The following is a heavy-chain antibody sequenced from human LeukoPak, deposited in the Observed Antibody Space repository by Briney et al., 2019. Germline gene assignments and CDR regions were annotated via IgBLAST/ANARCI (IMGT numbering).Heavy chain of an antibody. CDR1: GNSFTNNW. J-gene: IGHJ5*02. D-gene: IGHD2-2*01. CDR3: AKRRLNVYETSPWDPDL. V-gene: IGHV5-51*01. Sequence: GAALQISCKGSGNSFTNNWIAWGRQMPGKGLGWMGIVNPADSDTQYSAPFQGQVTISADKSTSTAYLHRSSLKASDTAIYYCAKRRLNVYETSPWDPDLWGQGTLVTVSS. CDR2: VNPADSDT.